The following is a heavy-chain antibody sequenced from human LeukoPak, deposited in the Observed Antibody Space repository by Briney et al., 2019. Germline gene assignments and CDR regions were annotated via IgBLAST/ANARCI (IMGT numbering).Heavy chain of an antibody. D-gene: IGHD2-15*01. CDR2: ISYDGSNK. CDR3: AKDPRVEDAFDI. V-gene: IGHV3-30-3*01. Sequence: GGSLRLSCAASGFTFSSYAMHWVRQAPGKGLEWVAVISYDGSNKYYADSVKGRFTISRDNSKNTLYLQMNSLRAEDTAVYYCAKDPRVEDAFDIWGQGTMVTVSS. CDR1: GFTFSSYA. J-gene: IGHJ3*02.